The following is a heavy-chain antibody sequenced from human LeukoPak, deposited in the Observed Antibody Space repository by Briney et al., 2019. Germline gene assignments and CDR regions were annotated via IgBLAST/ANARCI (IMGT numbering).Heavy chain of an antibody. Sequence: SVKVSCKSSGGSFSTYAVNWVRQAPGQGLEWMGRLIPVLGMSHYAPGFQGRVTLTADRSTNTAYMELSSLRSEDTAVYYCARDDDYGDRQKAFDIWGQGTMVTVSS. D-gene: IGHD4-17*01. V-gene: IGHV1-69*04. CDR1: GGSFSTYA. J-gene: IGHJ3*02. CDR2: LIPVLGMS. CDR3: ARDDDYGDRQKAFDI.